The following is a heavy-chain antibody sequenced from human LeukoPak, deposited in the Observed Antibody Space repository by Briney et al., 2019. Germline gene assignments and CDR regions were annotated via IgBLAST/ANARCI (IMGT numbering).Heavy chain of an antibody. V-gene: IGHV4-34*01. Sequence: SETLSLTCAVYGGSFSGYYWSWIRQPPGKGLEWIGSIYYSGSTYYNPSLKSRVTISVDTSKNQFSLKLSSVTAADTAVYYCARSNYAGDYWGQGTLVTVSS. D-gene: IGHD4-23*01. CDR1: GGSFSGYY. CDR3: ARSNYAGDY. CDR2: IYYSGST. J-gene: IGHJ4*02.